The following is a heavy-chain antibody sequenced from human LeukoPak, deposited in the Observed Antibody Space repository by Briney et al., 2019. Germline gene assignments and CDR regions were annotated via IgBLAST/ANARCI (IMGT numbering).Heavy chain of an antibody. D-gene: IGHD3-22*01. CDR3: ARPPSVTMIVMEV. J-gene: IGHJ4*02. CDR1: GGTFSSYA. V-gene: IGHV1-69*04. Sequence: EASVKVSCKASGGTFSSYAISWVRQAPGQGLEWMGRIIPILGIANYAQKFQGRVTITADKSTSTAYMELSSLRSEDTAVYYCARPPSVTMIVMEVWGQGTLVTVSS. CDR2: IIPILGIA.